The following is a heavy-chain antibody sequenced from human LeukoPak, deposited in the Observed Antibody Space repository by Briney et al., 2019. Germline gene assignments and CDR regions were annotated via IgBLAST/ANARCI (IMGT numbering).Heavy chain of an antibody. V-gene: IGHV1-46*01. CDR2: INPSGGST. CDR3: ARQGSYDFWSGYANWFDP. CDR1: GYTFTSYY. D-gene: IGHD3-3*01. J-gene: IGHJ5*02. Sequence: GASVRVSCKASGYTFTSYYMHWVRQAPGQGLEWMGLINPSGGSTSYAQKFQGRVTISVDTSKNQFSLKLSSVTAADTAVYYCARQGSYDFWSGYANWFDPWGQGTLVTVSS.